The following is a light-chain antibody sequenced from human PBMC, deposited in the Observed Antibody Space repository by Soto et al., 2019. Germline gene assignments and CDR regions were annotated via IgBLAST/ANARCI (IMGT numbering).Light chain of an antibody. CDR1: QSINRW. Sequence: DIHLAQSPSTLSASVGDRVTITCRASQSINRWLAWYQQKPGKAPKLLIYDASTLESGVPSRFSGSGSGIEFTLTISSLQPEDFAAYYCQQNNFYFGQGTKLEIK. CDR2: DAS. V-gene: IGKV1-5*01. CDR3: QQNNFY. J-gene: IGKJ2*01.